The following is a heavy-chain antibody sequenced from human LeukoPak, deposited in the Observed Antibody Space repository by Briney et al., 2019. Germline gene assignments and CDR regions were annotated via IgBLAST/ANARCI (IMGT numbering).Heavy chain of an antibody. CDR1: GYTFTSYG. J-gene: IGHJ4*02. CDR2: ISAYNGNT. Sequence: ASVKVSCKASGYTFTSYGISWVRQAPEQGLEWMGWISAYNGNTNYAQKLQGRVTMTTDTSTSTAYMELRSLRSDDTAVYYCARGPWLIVGAIPEFDYWGQGTLVTVSS. CDR3: ARGPWLIVGAIPEFDY. V-gene: IGHV1-18*01. D-gene: IGHD1-26*01.